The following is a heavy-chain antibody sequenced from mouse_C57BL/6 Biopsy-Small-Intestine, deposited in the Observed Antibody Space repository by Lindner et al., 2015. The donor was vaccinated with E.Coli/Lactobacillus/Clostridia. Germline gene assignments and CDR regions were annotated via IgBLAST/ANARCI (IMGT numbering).Heavy chain of an antibody. Sequence: VQLQESGGGLVQPKGSLKLSCAASGFSFNTYTMNWVRQAPGKGLEWVARIRSKSNNYATYYADSVKDRFTISRDDSESMLYLQMNNLKTEDTAMYYCVRPYYSNYWYFDVWGAGTTVTVSS. CDR1: GFSFNTYT. CDR3: VRPYYSNYWYFDV. CDR2: IRSKSNNYAT. V-gene: IGHV10-1*01. J-gene: IGHJ1*01. D-gene: IGHD2-5*01.